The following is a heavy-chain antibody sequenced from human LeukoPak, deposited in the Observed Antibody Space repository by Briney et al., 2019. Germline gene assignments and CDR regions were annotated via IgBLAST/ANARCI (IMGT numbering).Heavy chain of an antibody. CDR2: ISSSSSYI. Sequence: GGSLRLSCAASGFTFSSYSMNWVRQAPGKGLEWVSSISSSSSYIYYADSVKGRFTISRDNSKNTLFLQMNSLRPEDTAVYYCARGAWRWEMATTQFDYWGQGTLVTVSS. CDR3: ARGAWRWEMATTQFDY. D-gene: IGHD5-24*01. CDR1: GFTFSSYS. V-gene: IGHV3-21*01. J-gene: IGHJ4*02.